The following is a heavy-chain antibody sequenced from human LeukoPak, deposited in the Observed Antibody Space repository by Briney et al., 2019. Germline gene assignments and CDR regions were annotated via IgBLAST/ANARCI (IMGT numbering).Heavy chain of an antibody. J-gene: IGHJ4*02. CDR2: IYYSGST. D-gene: IGHD6-13*01. V-gene: IGHV4-59*01. CDR3: ASSRCSSSWYPPYYFDY. CDR1: GGSISTYY. Sequence: SETLSLTCSVSGGSISTYYWSWIRQPPGKGLEWIGYIYYSGSTNYNPSLKSRVTISVDTSKNQFSLKLSSVTAADTAVYYCASSRCSSSWYPPYYFDYWGQGTLVTVSS.